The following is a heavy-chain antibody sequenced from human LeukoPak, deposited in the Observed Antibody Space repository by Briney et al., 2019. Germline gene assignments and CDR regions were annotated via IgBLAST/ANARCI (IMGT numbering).Heavy chain of an antibody. Sequence: PSETLSLTCAVYGGSFSGYYWSWIRQPPGKGLEWIGEINHSGSTNYNPSLKSRVTISVDTSKNQFSLKLSSVTAADTAVYYCATYSSSRDAFDIWGQGTMVTVSS. V-gene: IGHV4-34*01. CDR2: INHSGST. CDR3: ATYSSSRDAFDI. CDR1: GGSFSGYY. J-gene: IGHJ3*02. D-gene: IGHD6-13*01.